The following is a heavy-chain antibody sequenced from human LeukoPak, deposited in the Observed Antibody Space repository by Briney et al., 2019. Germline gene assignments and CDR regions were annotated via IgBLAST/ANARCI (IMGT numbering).Heavy chain of an antibody. V-gene: IGHV3-23*01. Sequence: GGSLRLSCAASGFTFSSFATSWVRQAPGKGLEWVSGISASGGSTYYADPVKGRFTISRDNSKNTLYLQMNSLRAEDTAVYYCAKGFYDNSASGVFDIWGQGTMVTVSS. J-gene: IGHJ3*02. D-gene: IGHD3-22*01. CDR3: AKGFYDNSASGVFDI. CDR2: ISASGGST. CDR1: GFTFSSFA.